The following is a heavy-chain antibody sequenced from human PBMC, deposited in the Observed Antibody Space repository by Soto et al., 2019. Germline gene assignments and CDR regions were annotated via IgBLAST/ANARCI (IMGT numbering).Heavy chain of an antibody. CDR2: IDPSDSYT. V-gene: IGHV5-10-1*01. CDR1: GYSFTSYW. Sequence: GESLKISCKGSGYSFTSYWISWVRQMPGKGLEWMGRIDPSDSYTNYSPSFQGHVTISADKSISTAYLQWSSLKASDTAMYYCVSPLTIAAAGPWYYWGQGTLVTGSS. CDR3: VSPLTIAAAGPWYY. D-gene: IGHD6-13*01. J-gene: IGHJ4*02.